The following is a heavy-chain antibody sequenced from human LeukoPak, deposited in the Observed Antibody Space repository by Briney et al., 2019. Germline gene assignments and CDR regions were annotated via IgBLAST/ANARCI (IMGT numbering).Heavy chain of an antibody. J-gene: IGHJ4*02. Sequence: GGSLRLSCAASGFDFNKYWMNWVRQAPGKGLEWVANIKHDDTEINYVDSVRGRFTVSRDNAKNSLYLQLNSLRHEDAAVYFCARGGYYNFWTGLVDYWGLGTRATVSS. CDR1: GFDFNKYW. V-gene: IGHV3-7*01. CDR2: IKHDDTEI. D-gene: IGHD3/OR15-3a*01. CDR3: ARGGYYNFWTGLVDY.